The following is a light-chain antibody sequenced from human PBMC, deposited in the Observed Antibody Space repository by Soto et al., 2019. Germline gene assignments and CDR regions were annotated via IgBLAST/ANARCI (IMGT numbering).Light chain of an antibody. CDR1: QSVSSN. V-gene: IGKV3-15*01. J-gene: IGKJ4*01. CDR2: GAY. Sequence: EIVMTQSPATLSVSPGERATLSCRASQSVSSNFAWYQRKPGQAPRLLIYGAYTRATGIPARFSGSGSGTEFTLTISNLQSEDFAVYYCQQYKNWPLTFGGGTKVEIK. CDR3: QQYKNWPLT.